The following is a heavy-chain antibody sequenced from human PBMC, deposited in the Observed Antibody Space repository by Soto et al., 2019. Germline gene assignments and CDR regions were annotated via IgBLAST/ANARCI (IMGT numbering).Heavy chain of an antibody. Sequence: SETLSLTCTVSGVSIISYCWSWILQPPGKGLEWIGYIYYSGSTNYNPSLKSRVTISVDTSKNQFSLKLSSVTAADTPVYYCARQGPYGMDVWGQGTTVTVSS. CDR1: GVSIISYC. V-gene: IGHV4-59*08. CDR3: ARQGPYGMDV. CDR2: IYYSGST. J-gene: IGHJ6*02.